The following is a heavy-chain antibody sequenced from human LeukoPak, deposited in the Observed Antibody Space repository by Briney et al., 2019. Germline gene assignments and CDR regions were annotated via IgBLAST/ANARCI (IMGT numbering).Heavy chain of an antibody. V-gene: IGHV3-15*01. D-gene: IGHD1-14*01. J-gene: IGHJ4*02. CDR2: IKSKTDGGTT. CDR1: GFTFSNAW. CDR3: TTDYDITSQNINKYYFDY. Sequence: PGGSLRLSCAASGFTFSNAWMSWVRQAPGKGLEWVGRIKSKTDGGTTDYAAPVKGIFTISRDDSKNTLYLQMNSLKTEDTAVYYCTTDYDITSQNINKYYFDYWGQGTLVTVSS.